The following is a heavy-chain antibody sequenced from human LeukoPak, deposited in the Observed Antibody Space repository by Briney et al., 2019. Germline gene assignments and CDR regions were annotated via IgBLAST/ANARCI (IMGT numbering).Heavy chain of an antibody. D-gene: IGHD3-22*01. J-gene: IGHJ4*02. Sequence: SETLSLTCAVYGGSFSGYYWSWIRQPPGKGLEWIGEINHSGSTNYNPSLKSRVTISVDTSKNQFSLKLSSVTAADTAVYYCARAQFHYDSSGYHSSFDYWGQGTLVTVSS. CDR3: ARAQFHYDSSGYHSSFDY. CDR2: INHSGST. V-gene: IGHV4-34*01. CDR1: GGSFSGYY.